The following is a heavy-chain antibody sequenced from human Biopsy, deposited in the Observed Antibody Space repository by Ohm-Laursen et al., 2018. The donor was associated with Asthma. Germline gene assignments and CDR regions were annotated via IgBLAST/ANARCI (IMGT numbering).Heavy chain of an antibody. CDR2: ISVYNGNT. CDR1: GYTFNSVG. V-gene: IGHV1-18*01. CDR3: ARAVDYSHYYGIDV. Sequence: SVKVSCKTSGYTFNSVGITWVRQAPGQGLEWMGWISVYNGNTKVAQKLQDRVTMITDTSTSTAYMELRSLRSDDTAVYFCARAVDYSHYYGIDVWGQGATVTVS. D-gene: IGHD3-10*01. J-gene: IGHJ6*02.